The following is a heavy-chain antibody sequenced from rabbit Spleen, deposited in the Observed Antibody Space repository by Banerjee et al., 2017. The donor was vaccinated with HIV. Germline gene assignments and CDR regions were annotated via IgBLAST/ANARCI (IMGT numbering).Heavy chain of an antibody. J-gene: IGHJ4*01. CDR1: GFSFSDRDV. Sequence: QEQLEESGGGLVKPEGSLTLTCKASGFSFSDRDVMCWVRQAPGKGLEWIGYIDPVFGSTYYASWVNGRFTISSHNAQNTVLLQMTSLTAADTATYFCAREDVGGSVSLWGPGTLVTVS. CDR3: AREDVGGSVSL. D-gene: IGHD1-1*01. V-gene: IGHV1S47*01. CDR2: IDPVFGST.